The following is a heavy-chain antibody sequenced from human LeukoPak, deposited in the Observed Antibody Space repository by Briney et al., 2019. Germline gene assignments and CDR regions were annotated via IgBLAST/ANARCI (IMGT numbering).Heavy chain of an antibody. D-gene: IGHD3-3*01. CDR1: GGSVSSSSYY. V-gene: IGHV4-39*01. Sequence: SETLSLTCTVSGGSVSSSSYYWGWVRQPPGEGLEWIASIHYTGTTYYNPSLKSRVTISVDTSKNQFSLKLSSVTAADTAVYYCARHIQEWLSLYYFDYWGQGTLVTVSS. J-gene: IGHJ4*02. CDR2: IHYTGTT. CDR3: ARHIQEWLSLYYFDY.